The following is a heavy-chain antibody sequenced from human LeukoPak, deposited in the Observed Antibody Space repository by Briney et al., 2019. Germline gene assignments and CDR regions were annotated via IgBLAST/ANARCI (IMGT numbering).Heavy chain of an antibody. D-gene: IGHD3-3*01. V-gene: IGHV3-23*01. J-gene: IGHJ4*02. Sequence: LGGSLRLSCAASGFTFSSYAMSWVRQAPGKGLEWVSAISGSGGSTYYADSVKGRFTISRDNSKNTLYLQMNSLRAEDTAVYYCAKMNDFWSGYHDYWGQGTLVTVSS. CDR1: GFTFSSYA. CDR2: ISGSGGST. CDR3: AKMNDFWSGYHDY.